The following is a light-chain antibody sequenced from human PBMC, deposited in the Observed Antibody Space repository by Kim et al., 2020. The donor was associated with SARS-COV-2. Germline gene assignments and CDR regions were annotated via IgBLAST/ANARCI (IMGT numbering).Light chain of an antibody. CDR1: NIGIKS. V-gene: IGLV3-21*04. CDR3: QVWDNSRVHLV. Sequence: APGNTGRITCGGDNIGIKSVHSYQEKPGQAPLLVIHYDSDWPSGIPERFPCSNSGNTATLTITGVGAGDEADYYCQVWDNSRVHLVFGGGTQLTVL. J-gene: IGLJ2*01. CDR2: YDS.